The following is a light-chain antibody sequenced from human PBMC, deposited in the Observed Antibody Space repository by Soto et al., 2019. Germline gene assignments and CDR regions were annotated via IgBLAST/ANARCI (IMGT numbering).Light chain of an antibody. J-gene: IGKJ4*01. CDR1: QSVSSH. CDR2: GAS. Sequence: EIVLTQSPGTLSLSPGERATLSCRASQSVSSHLAWYQQKPGQAPRLLIYGASTRATGIPARFSGSGSGTDFTLTISRLEPEDFAVYYCQQYVSSPLTFGGGTKVDI. CDR3: QQYVSSPLT. V-gene: IGKV3-20*01.